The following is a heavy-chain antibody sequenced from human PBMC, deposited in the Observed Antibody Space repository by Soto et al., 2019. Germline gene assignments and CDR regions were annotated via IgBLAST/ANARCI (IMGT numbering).Heavy chain of an antibody. CDR3: ARDRVGGYSAYDGEGAFDY. J-gene: IGHJ4*02. V-gene: IGHV4-30-4*01. D-gene: IGHD5-12*01. Sequence: QVQLQESGPGLVKPSQTLSLTCTVSGGSISSGDYYWSWIRQPPGKGLEWIGYIYYSGSTYYNPSLKSRVTISVDTSKNQFSLKLSSVTAADTAVYYCARDRVGGYSAYDGEGAFDYWGQGTLVTVSS. CDR1: GGSISSGDYY. CDR2: IYYSGST.